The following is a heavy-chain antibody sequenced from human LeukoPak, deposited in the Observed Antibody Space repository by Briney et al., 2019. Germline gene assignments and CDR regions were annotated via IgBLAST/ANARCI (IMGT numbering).Heavy chain of an antibody. CDR3: ARDSRQTVVTGWFDP. CDR2: IYYSGST. CDR1: GGSISSGDYY. V-gene: IGHV4-30-4*01. D-gene: IGHD4-23*01. J-gene: IGHJ5*02. Sequence: PSETLSLTCTVSGGSISSGDYYWSWIRQPPGKGLEWIGYIYYSGSTYYNPSLKSRVTISVDTSKNQFSLKLSSVTAADTAVYYCARDSRQTVVTGWFDPWGQGTLVTVSS.